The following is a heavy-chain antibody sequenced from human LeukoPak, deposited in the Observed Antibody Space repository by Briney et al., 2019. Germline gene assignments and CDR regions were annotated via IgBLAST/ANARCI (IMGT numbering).Heavy chain of an antibody. CDR2: ISSSGYT. Sequence: GGSLRLSCAASGLTFSDYYMNWIRQAPGKGLEWISYISSSGYTMYADSVKGRFTISRDNAKNSLYLQMNSLRAEDTAVYYCQGYYESRGYWGRGTLVTASS. CDR1: GLTFSDYY. J-gene: IGHJ4*02. CDR3: QGYYESRGY. V-gene: IGHV3-11*03. D-gene: IGHD3-22*01.